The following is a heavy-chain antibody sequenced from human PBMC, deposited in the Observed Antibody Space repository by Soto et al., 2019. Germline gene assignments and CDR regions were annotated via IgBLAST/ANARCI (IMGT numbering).Heavy chain of an antibody. CDR1: GGSFSGYY. J-gene: IGHJ4*02. CDR3: ARDRYCSGGSCVDY. V-gene: IGHV4-34*01. D-gene: IGHD2-15*01. CDR2: INHSGST. Sequence: PSETLSLTCAVYGGSFSGYYWSWIRQPPGEGLEWIGEINHSGSTNYKPPLKSRVTISVDTSKNQFSLKLSSVTAADTAVYYCARDRYCSGGSCVDYWGQGTLVTVSS.